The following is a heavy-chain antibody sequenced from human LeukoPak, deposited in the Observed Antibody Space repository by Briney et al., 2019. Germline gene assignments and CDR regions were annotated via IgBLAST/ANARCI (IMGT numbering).Heavy chain of an antibody. D-gene: IGHD3-9*01. Sequence: SVKVSCKASGGTFSSYAISWVRQAPGQGLEWMGGIIPIFGTANYAQKFQGRVTITADESTSRAYMELSSLRSEDTAVYYCARDDILTGYHDSDYYYGMDVWGQGTTVTVSS. V-gene: IGHV1-69*13. CDR1: GGTFSSYA. J-gene: IGHJ6*02. CDR3: ARDDILTGYHDSDYYYGMDV. CDR2: IIPIFGTA.